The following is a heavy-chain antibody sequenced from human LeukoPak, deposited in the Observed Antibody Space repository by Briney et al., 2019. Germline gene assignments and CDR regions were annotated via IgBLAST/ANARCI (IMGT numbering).Heavy chain of an antibody. V-gene: IGHV3-53*01. D-gene: IGHD6-19*01. J-gene: IGHJ3*02. Sequence: GGSLRLSCAASGFAVTSNYLTWVRQVPGKGLEWVSVIYGGGTTYYADSVKGRFTISRDNSNNTVFLQMNSLRAEDTAVYYCARKMNIGVAGTPFTDAYDIWGQGTLVTVCS. CDR1: GFAVTSNY. CDR2: IYGGGTT. CDR3: ARKMNIGVAGTPFTDAYDI.